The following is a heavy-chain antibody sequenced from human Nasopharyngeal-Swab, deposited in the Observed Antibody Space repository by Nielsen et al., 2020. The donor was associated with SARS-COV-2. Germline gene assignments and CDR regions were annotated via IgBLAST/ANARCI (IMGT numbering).Heavy chain of an antibody. D-gene: IGHD6-13*01. Sequence: ASVKVSCKASGYTFTSYGISWVRQAPGQGLEWMGWISAYNGNTNYAQKLQGRVTMTTDTSTSTAYMELRSLRSDDTAVYYCARGPLVGGIAAAAPDVWGQGTTVTVSS. CDR1: GYTFTSYG. V-gene: IGHV1-18*01. J-gene: IGHJ6*02. CDR2: ISAYNGNT. CDR3: ARGPLVGGIAAAAPDV.